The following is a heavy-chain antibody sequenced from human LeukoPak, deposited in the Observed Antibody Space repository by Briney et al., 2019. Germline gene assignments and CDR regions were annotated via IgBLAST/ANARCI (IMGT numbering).Heavy chain of an antibody. CDR2: ISRTSESI. Sequence: GGSLRLSCAASGFTLRNYAMSWVRQAPGKGLEWVSIISRTSESIFYADSVKGRFTISRDNAKNSLYLQMNGLRAEDTAVYYCAELGITMIGGVWGKGTTVTISS. V-gene: IGHV3-21*01. J-gene: IGHJ6*04. CDR3: AELGITMIGGV. D-gene: IGHD3-10*02. CDR1: GFTLRNYA.